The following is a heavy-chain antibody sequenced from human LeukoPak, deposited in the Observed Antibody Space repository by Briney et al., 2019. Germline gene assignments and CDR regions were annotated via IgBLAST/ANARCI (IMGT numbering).Heavy chain of an antibody. J-gene: IGHJ6*02. CDR2: ISAHDGNT. V-gene: IGHV1-18*01. Sequence: GASVKVSCKASGYTFTSYGISWVRQAPGQGLEWMGWISAHDGNTNYAQKLQGRVAVTTDTSTSTAYMELRSLRSDDTAVYYCARDGKFIPYDMDVWGQGTTVTVSS. D-gene: IGHD1-14*01. CDR3: ARDGKFIPYDMDV. CDR1: GYTFTSYG.